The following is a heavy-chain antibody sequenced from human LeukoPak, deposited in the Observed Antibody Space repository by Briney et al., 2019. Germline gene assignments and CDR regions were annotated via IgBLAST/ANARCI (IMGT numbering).Heavy chain of an antibody. Sequence: GGSLRLSCAASGFTVSTNYMTWIRQAPGKGLEWVSVMYTLGNTNYADSVRGRFTISRDNSKNTLYLQMISPRAEDTAVYYCAKARRIQLWLSWGQGTLVTVSS. CDR2: MYTLGNT. D-gene: IGHD5-18*01. J-gene: IGHJ5*02. CDR3: AKARRIQLWLS. V-gene: IGHV3-53*01. CDR1: GFTVSTNY.